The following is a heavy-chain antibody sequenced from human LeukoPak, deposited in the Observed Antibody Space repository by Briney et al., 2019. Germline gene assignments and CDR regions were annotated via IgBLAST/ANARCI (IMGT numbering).Heavy chain of an antibody. Sequence: PGGSLRLSCAASGFTFSSYWMSWVRQAPGKGLEWVANIKQDGSEKYYVDSVKGRFTISRDNAKNSLYLQMNSLRAEDTAVYYCARVVASYQWGPRACYYGMDVWGQGTTVTVSS. J-gene: IGHJ6*02. CDR3: ARVVASYQWGPRACYYGMDV. D-gene: IGHD3-16*02. CDR2: IKQDGSEK. V-gene: IGHV3-7*01. CDR1: GFTFSSYW.